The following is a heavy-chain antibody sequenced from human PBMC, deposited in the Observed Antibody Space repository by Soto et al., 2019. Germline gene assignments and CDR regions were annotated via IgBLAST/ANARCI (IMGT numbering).Heavy chain of an antibody. CDR1: GGSFSGYY. D-gene: IGHD6-19*01. V-gene: IGHV4-34*01. Sequence: QVQLQQWGAGLLKPSETLSLTCAVYGGSFSGYYWSWIRQPPGKGLEWIGEINHSGSTNYNPALKSGVTISVDTYKNQFSLKLSSVTAADTAVYYCARGGGGEWLVLRWFDPWGQGTLVTVSS. J-gene: IGHJ5*02. CDR2: INHSGST. CDR3: ARGGGGEWLVLRWFDP.